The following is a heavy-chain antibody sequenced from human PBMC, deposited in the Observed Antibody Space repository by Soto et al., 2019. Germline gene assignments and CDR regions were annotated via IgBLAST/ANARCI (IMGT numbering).Heavy chain of an antibody. CDR3: AKEGHSSTSCYAGCYCTNGVCRDYYYYMDV. Sequence: GGSLRLSCAASGFTFSSYAMSWVRQAPGKGLEWVSAISGSGGSTYYADSVKGRFTISRDNSKNTLYLQMNSLRAEDTAVYYCAKEGHSSTSCYAGCYCTNGVCRDYYYYMDVWGKGTTVTVSS. D-gene: IGHD2-2*01. CDR1: GFTFSSYA. J-gene: IGHJ6*03. V-gene: IGHV3-23*01. CDR2: ISGSGGST.